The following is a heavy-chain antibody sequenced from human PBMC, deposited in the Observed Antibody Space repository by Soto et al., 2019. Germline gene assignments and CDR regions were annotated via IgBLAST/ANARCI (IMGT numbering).Heavy chain of an antibody. CDR2: ISVDGSDK. J-gene: IGHJ6*01. CDR3: AKDRTTGTQGSFDGLDV. D-gene: IGHD4-4*01. V-gene: IGHV3-30*18. CDR1: GFTFNRYG. Sequence: QMQLVESGGGVVQPGRSLRLSCVASGFTFNRYGMHWVRQAPGKGLAWVELISVDGSDKFYLESVKGRLTLHRDSSKNTMFLQMNNLRSVGAAVYYVAKDRTTGTQGSFDGLDVWGQGTRVTVSS.